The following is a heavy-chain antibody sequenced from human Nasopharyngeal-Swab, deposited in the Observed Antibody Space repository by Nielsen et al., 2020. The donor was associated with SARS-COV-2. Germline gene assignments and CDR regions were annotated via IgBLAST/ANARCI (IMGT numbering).Heavy chain of an antibody. D-gene: IGHD2/OR15-2a*01. V-gene: IGHV3-9*01. J-gene: IGHJ4*02. CDR2: ISWNSGSI. CDR3: AKDLRGPYFF. Sequence: WIRQPPGKGLEWVSGISWNSGSIGYADSVKGRFTISRDNSKNTLSLQMNSLRAEDTAVYYCAKDLRGPYFFWGQGTLVTVSS.